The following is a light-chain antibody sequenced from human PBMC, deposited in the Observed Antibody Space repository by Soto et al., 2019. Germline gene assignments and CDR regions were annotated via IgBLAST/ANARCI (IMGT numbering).Light chain of an antibody. CDR3: QQYNKWPRT. CDR2: DGS. Sequence: DIQMTQSPSSLSASVGDRVTITCRASQSISSWLAWYQQKPGKAPKLLIYDGSSFESGVPSRFSGSGSGTEFTLTISSLQSEDIAVYYCQQYNKWPRTFGQGTKVDI. V-gene: IGKV1-5*01. CDR1: QSISSW. J-gene: IGKJ1*01.